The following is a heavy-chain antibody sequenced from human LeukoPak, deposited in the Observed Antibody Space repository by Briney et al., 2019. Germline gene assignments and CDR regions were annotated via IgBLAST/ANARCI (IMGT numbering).Heavy chain of an antibody. D-gene: IGHD5-18*01. J-gene: IGHJ6*02. CDR2: VSGRGGIT. Sequence: PGGSLRLSCAASELTFSIYAMSWVRQAPGKGLLWVSAVSGRGGITYYADSVKGRFTISRDNSKNTLYLQMNSLRAEDTAVYYCAKVISGRFSYATQSYGYYYDAMDVWGQGTTVTVSS. CDR3: AKVISGRFSYATQSYGYYYDAMDV. V-gene: IGHV3-23*01. CDR1: ELTFSIYA.